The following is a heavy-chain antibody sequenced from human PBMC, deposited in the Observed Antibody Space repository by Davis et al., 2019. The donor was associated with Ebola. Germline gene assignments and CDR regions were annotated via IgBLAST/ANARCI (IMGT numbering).Heavy chain of an antibody. CDR3: AKSYSNYVWYFDY. CDR1: GFTVSSNY. D-gene: IGHD4-11*01. CDR2: ISGSGGST. V-gene: IGHV3-23*01. Sequence: GGSLRLSCAASGFTVSSNYMSWVRQAPGKGLEWVSAISGSGGSTYYADSVKGRFTISRDNSKNTLYLQMNSLRAEDTAVYYCAKSYSNYVWYFDYWGQGTLVTVSS. J-gene: IGHJ4*02.